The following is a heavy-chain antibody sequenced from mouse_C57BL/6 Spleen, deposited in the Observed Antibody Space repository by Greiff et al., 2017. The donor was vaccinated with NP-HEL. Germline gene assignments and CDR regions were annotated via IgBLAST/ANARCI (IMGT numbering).Heavy chain of an antibody. CDR2: IYPGDGDT. CDR3: ARWSTTVVATDY. Sequence: QVQLQQSGPELVKPGASVKISCKASGYAFSSSWMNWVKQRPGKGLEWIGRIYPGDGDTNYNGKFKGKATLTADKSSSTAYMQLSSLTSEDSAVYFCARWSTTVVATDYWGQGTTLTVSS. CDR1: GYAFSSSW. J-gene: IGHJ2*01. V-gene: IGHV1-82*01. D-gene: IGHD1-1*01.